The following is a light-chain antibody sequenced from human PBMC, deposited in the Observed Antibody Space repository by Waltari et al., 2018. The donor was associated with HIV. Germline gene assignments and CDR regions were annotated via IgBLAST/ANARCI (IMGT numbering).Light chain of an antibody. CDR3: QVCVDNSVI. CDR2: DDS. J-gene: IGLJ2*01. V-gene: IGLV3-21*02. Sequence: SYVLTQPHSVSVAPGQTARITCGGNSVGSKSVHWYQQKSGQAPVLVVYDDSDRPSGIPERFSGSNSGNTATLTISRVEDGDEADYYCQVCVDNSVIFAGGTRLTVL. CDR1: SVGSKS.